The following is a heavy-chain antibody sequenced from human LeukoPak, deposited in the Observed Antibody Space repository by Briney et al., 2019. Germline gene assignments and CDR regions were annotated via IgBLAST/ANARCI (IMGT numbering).Heavy chain of an antibody. Sequence: GASVKVSCKASGYTFTSYGISWVRQAPGQGLEWMGWINPNSGDTNYAQKFQGRVTMTRGTSISTAYMELSSLIFDDTAVYYCAREGSCGGDCYNPTLWGQGTLVTVSS. V-gene: IGHV1-2*02. CDR1: GYTFTSYG. CDR3: AREGSCGGDCYNPTL. J-gene: IGHJ4*02. CDR2: INPNSGDT. D-gene: IGHD2-21*02.